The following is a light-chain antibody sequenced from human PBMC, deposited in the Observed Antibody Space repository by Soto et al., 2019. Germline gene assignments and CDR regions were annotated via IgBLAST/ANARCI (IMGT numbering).Light chain of an antibody. CDR1: QSVSSSY. CDR2: GAS. CDR3: QQYGSSPPT. V-gene: IGKV3-20*01. Sequence: EIVLTQSPGTLSLSPGERATLSCRASQSVSSSYLAWYQQKPGQAPRLRIYGASSRATGIPDRFSGSGSGTDFTLIISRLEPEDLAVYYCQQYGSSPPTFGQGPRLEIK. J-gene: IGKJ5*01.